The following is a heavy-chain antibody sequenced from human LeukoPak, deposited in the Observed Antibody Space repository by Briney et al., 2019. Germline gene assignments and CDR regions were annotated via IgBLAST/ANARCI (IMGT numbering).Heavy chain of an antibody. Sequence: SETLSLTCTVSGGSITSSNYYWGWIRQPPGKGLEWIGSIYYSGSTYYNPSLKSRVTISVDTSKNQFSLKLSSVTAADTAVYYCARIIGRDDYVWGSYLPPGYFDYWGQGTLVTVSS. CDR3: ARIIGRDDYVWGSYLPPGYFDY. CDR2: IYYSGST. J-gene: IGHJ4*02. V-gene: IGHV4-39*01. D-gene: IGHD3-16*02. CDR1: GGSITSSNYY.